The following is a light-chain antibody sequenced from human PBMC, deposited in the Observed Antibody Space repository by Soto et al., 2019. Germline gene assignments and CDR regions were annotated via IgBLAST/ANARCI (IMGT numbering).Light chain of an antibody. CDR2: DAS. CDR1: QSVDKY. V-gene: IGKV3-11*01. Sequence: DIVLTQSPVTVSLSPGERATISCRASQSVDKYLAWYQQKPGQAPRLLIYDASNRAADIPARFSGSGSGTDFTLTISSLEPEDFAVYYCQQRARWPSFGQGTKLEIK. CDR3: QQRARWPS. J-gene: IGKJ2*01.